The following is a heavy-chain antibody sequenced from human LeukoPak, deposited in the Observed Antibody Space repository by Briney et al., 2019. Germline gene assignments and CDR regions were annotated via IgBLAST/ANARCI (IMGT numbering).Heavy chain of an antibody. CDR1: GFTFSSYA. V-gene: IGHV3-15*01. CDR3: ATTRTY. J-gene: IGHJ4*02. CDR2: IKSKSDGGTI. Sequence: GGSLRLSCAASGFTFSSYAMSWVRQAPGKGLEWVGRIKSKSDGGTIDYAAPVKGRFTISRDDSKNTLYLQMHSLTTEDTAVYYCATTRTYWGQGTLVTVSS.